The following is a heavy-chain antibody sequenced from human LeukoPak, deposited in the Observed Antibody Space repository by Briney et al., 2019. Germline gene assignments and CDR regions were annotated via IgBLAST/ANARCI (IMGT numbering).Heavy chain of an antibody. CDR1: GFTFSSYW. D-gene: IGHD3-10*01. Sequence: PGGSLRLSCAASGFTFSSYWMSWVRRAPGKGLEWVANIKQDGSEKYYVDSVKGRFTISRDNAKNSLYLQMNSLRAKDTAVYYCAREFLGYYGSGSYYIDYWGQGTLVTASS. V-gene: IGHV3-7*01. J-gene: IGHJ4*02. CDR2: IKQDGSEK. CDR3: AREFLGYYGSGSYYIDY.